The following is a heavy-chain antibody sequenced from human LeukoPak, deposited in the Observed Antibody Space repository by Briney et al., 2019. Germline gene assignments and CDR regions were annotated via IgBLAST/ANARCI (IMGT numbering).Heavy chain of an antibody. Sequence: GGSLRLSCAASGFALSSHWMTWIRQVPGRGPEWVANVNRDGSETYYLDSVKGRFTISKDNAKNSLYLQMNSLRAEDTALYHCARNNGMDVWGQGTTVIVSS. V-gene: IGHV3-7*03. CDR1: GFALSSHW. J-gene: IGHJ6*02. CDR3: ARNNGMDV. CDR2: VNRDGSET.